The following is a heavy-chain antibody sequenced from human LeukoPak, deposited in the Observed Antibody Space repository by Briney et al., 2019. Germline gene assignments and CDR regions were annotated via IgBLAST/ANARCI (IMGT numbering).Heavy chain of an antibody. CDR3: ARDRPIDY. CDR1: GFTVSSNY. Sequence: GGSLRLSCAASGFTVSSNYMTWVRQAPGQGLEWVSSIYTSGTTYFADSVKGRFTISRDNSKNTLYLQMNSLRVDDTAVYYCARDRPIDYWGQGTLVTVSS. CDR2: IYTSGTT. J-gene: IGHJ4*02. V-gene: IGHV3-66*01.